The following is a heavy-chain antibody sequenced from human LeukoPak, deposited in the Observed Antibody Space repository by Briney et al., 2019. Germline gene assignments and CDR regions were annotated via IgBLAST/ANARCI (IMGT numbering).Heavy chain of an antibody. CDR3: ARRDGYDFDY. V-gene: IGHV3-33*01. CDR1: GYTFTGYY. J-gene: IGHJ4*02. D-gene: IGHD5-24*01. CDR2: IWYDGTNK. Sequence: SCKASGYTFTGYYMHWVRQAPGKGLEWVAVIWYDGTNKYYADSVKGRFTISRDNSKNTLYLQMNSLSAEDTAVYYCARRDGYDFDYWGQGTLVTVSS.